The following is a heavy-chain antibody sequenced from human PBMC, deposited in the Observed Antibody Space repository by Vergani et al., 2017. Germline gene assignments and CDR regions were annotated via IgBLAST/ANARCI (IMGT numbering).Heavy chain of an antibody. Sequence: QVQLQESGPGLVKPSQTLSLTCTVSGGSISSGDYYWSWIRQHPGKGLEWIGYIYYSGSTYYNPSLKSRLTISVDTSKNQFSLKLSSVTAADTAVYYCANQRLKYCKSGLCYTGWFVPWGEGRLVAVCS. CDR2: IYYSGST. CDR1: GGSISSGDYY. D-gene: IGHD2-8*01. CDR3: ANQRLKYCKSGLCYTGWFVP. J-gene: IGHJ5*02. V-gene: IGHV4-31*03.